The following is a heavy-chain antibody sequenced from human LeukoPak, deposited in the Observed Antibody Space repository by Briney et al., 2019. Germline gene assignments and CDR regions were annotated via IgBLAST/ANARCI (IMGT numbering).Heavy chain of an antibody. CDR1: GFTFSNYW. D-gene: IGHD4-17*01. CDR3: ARSDYGDNY. CDR2: INSDGSNK. J-gene: IGHJ4*02. Sequence: PGGSLRLSCAASGFTFSNYWMHWVRQAPGKGLEWVSRINSDGSNKTYADSVKGRFTISRDNAKSTLYLQKSSLRDVDLAVIYWARSDYGDNYWGQGILVTVSS. V-gene: IGHV3-74*01.